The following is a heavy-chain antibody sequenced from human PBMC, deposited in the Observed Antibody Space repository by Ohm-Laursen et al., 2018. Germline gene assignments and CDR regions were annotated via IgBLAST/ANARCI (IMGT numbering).Heavy chain of an antibody. CDR2: INPNSGGT. CDR3: VTALDPSNYDDGDSTLGD. CDR1: GYTFTGYY. J-gene: IGHJ4*02. Sequence: ASVKVSCKASGYTFTGYYMHWVRQAPGQGLEWMGWINPNSGGTNYAQKFQGRVTMTRDTSISTAYMELSRLRSDDTAVYYCVTALDPSNYDDGDSTLGDWGQGTLVTVSS. V-gene: IGHV1-2*02. D-gene: IGHD4-17*01.